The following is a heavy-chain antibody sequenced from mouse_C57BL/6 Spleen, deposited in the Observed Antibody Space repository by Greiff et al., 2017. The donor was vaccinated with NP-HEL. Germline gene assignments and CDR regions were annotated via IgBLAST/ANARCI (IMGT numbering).Heavy chain of an antibody. V-gene: IGHV1-42*01. CDR2: INPSTGGT. CDR3: ARGGYYGSSHFDY. J-gene: IGHJ2*01. Sequence: VQLQQSGPELVKPGASVKISCKASGYSFTGYYMNWVKQSPEKSLEWIGEINPSTGGTTYNQKFKAKATLTVDKSSSTAYMQLKSLTSEDSAVYYCARGGYYGSSHFDYWGQGTTLTVSS. D-gene: IGHD1-1*01. CDR1: GYSFTGYY.